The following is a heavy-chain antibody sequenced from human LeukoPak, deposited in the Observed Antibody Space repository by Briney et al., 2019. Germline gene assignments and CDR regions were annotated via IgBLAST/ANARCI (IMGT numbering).Heavy chain of an antibody. J-gene: IGHJ6*02. CDR3: AREVIAAAGTFYYYGMDV. D-gene: IGHD6-13*01. CDR2: INPSGGNT. Sequence: ASVKVSCKASGYTFTSYYMHWVRQAPGQGLEWMGIINPSGGNTSYAQKFQGRVTMTRDTSTSTVYMELSSLRSEDTAVYYCAREVIAAAGTFYYYGMDVWGQGTTVTVSS. CDR1: GYTFTSYY. V-gene: IGHV1-46*01.